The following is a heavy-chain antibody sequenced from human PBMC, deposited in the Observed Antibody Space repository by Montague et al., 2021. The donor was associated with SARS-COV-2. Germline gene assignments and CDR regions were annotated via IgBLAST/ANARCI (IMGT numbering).Heavy chain of an antibody. J-gene: IGHJ2*01. CDR3: AGDRGRFWHFDL. D-gene: IGHD5-12*01. CDR1: GGSISSYY. Sequence: SETLSLTCTVSGGSISSYYWNWIRQSPGEGLEWIGYIYYSGSTKYNPSLKSRVTISVDTSKSQMSLRLNSVTAADTAVYYCAGDRGRFWHFDLWGRGTLVTVSS. CDR2: IYYSGST. V-gene: IGHV4-59*01.